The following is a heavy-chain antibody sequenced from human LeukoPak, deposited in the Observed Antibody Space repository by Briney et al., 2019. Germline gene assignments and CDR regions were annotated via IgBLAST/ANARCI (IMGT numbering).Heavy chain of an antibody. CDR1: GGSISSYY. J-gene: IGHJ4*02. CDR3: AQIEDYGDYYFDY. CDR2: IHYSGST. Sequence: SETLSLTCTVSGGSISSYYWSWIRQPPGKGLEWIGYIHYSGSTNYNPSLKSRVTISVDTSKNQFSLKLSSVTAADTAVYYCAQIEDYGDYYFDYWGQGTLVTVSS. V-gene: IGHV4-59*01. D-gene: IGHD4-17*01.